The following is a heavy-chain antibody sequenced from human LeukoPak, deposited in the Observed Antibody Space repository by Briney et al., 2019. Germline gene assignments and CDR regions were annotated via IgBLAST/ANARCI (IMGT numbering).Heavy chain of an antibody. Sequence: GGSLRLSCTASGFTFSSYWMNWVRQVPGRELEWVAIIKSDGTEEHYLDSVKGRLTISRDNANNLLFLQMNNLRAEDTAVYYCAGGGGYLIDYWGQGTLVTVSS. J-gene: IGHJ4*02. CDR2: IKSDGTEE. D-gene: IGHD3-22*01. CDR1: GFTFSSYW. CDR3: AGGGGYLIDY. V-gene: IGHV3-7*01.